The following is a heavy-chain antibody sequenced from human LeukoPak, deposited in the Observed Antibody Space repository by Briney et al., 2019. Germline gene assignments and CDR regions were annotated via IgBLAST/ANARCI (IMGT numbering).Heavy chain of an antibody. J-gene: IGHJ4*02. Sequence: GGSLRLSCAASGFAFSSYSMNWVRQAPGKGLEWISYISGRTGTMYYADSVQGRFTISRDNAKNSLYLQLNSLRDEDTAVYYCARDRSPYTTSAYYLDYWGQGTLVTVSS. CDR2: ISGRTGTM. V-gene: IGHV3-48*02. CDR1: GFAFSSYS. CDR3: ARDRSPYTTSAYYLDY. D-gene: IGHD3-22*01.